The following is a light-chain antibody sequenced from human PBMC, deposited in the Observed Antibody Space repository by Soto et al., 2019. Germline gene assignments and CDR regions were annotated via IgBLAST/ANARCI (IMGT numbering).Light chain of an antibody. Sequence: PGERATLSCRASQSVGSWLAWYQQKPGQPPRLLIYDVSYRATGIPARFSGSGSGTDFTLTISSLDPEDFAVYYCQQRHWPWTFGQGTTVEVK. CDR3: QQRHWPWT. CDR2: DVS. CDR1: QSVGSW. V-gene: IGKV3-11*01. J-gene: IGKJ1*01.